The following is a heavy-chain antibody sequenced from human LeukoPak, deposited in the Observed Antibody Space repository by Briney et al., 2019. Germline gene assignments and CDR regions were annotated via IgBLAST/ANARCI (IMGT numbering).Heavy chain of an antibody. J-gene: IGHJ4*02. D-gene: IGHD1-26*01. CDR2: INHSGST. Sequence: SETLSLTCAVYGGSFSGYYWSWIRQPPGKGLEWIGEINHSGSTNYNPSLKSRVTISVDTSKNQFSLKLSSVTAADTAVYYCARRPLGGWELLGYWGQGTLVTVSS. CDR3: ARRPLGGWELLGY. CDR1: GGSFSGYY. V-gene: IGHV4-34*01.